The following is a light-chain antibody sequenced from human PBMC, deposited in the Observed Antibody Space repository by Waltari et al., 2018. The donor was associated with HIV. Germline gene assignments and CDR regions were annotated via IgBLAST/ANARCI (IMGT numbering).Light chain of an antibody. V-gene: IGLV2-23*02. Sequence: QSALTHPPSVSGSPGQSITISCTGTSSDLGSFNLVSWYQQHPGKAPKFLIYEVSKRPSGVSNRFSGSKSGNTASLTISGLQAEDEADYCCCSYAGSSLGVFGGGTKLTVL. CDR1: SSDLGSFNL. CDR3: CSYAGSSLGV. CDR2: EVS. J-gene: IGLJ3*02.